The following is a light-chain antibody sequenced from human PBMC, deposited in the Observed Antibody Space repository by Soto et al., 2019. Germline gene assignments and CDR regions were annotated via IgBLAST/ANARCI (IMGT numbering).Light chain of an antibody. CDR2: DDS. V-gene: IGKV1-5*01. Sequence: DIPMTQSPSTLSASVGDRVTITCRASQSISSWLDWYQQKPGKAPKLLIYDDSSLESGVPSRFSGSGSGTESTLTISSRQPDDFATYYCQQYNSYSWTCGQGTKVEIK. J-gene: IGKJ1*01. CDR1: QSISSW. CDR3: QQYNSYSWT.